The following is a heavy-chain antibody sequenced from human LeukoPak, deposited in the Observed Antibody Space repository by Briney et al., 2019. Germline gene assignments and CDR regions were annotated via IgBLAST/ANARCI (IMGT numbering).Heavy chain of an antibody. CDR2: IYTSGST. CDR1: GGSISSYY. Sequence: MTSETLSLTCTVSGGSISSYYWSWIRQPAGKGLEWIGRIYTSGSTNYNPSLKSRVTMSVDTSKNQFSLQLSSVTAADTAVYYCARDLADDSWYTFDYWGQGTLVTVSS. V-gene: IGHV4-4*07. D-gene: IGHD6-13*01. J-gene: IGHJ4*02. CDR3: ARDLADDSWYTFDY.